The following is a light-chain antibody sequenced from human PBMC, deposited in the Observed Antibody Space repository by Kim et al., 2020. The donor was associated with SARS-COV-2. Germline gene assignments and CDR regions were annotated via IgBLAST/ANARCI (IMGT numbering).Light chain of an antibody. Sequence: QPALLSCRSSESLVYRDGNTYLSWFQQRPGQSPRRLIYRVYRRDSGVPGRFGGSGSGTDFTLKISRVEVEDVGVYYCMQATHWPHNFGQGTKLEI. V-gene: IGKV2-30*01. J-gene: IGKJ2*01. CDR2: RVY. CDR3: MQATHWPHN. CDR1: ESLVYRDGNTY.